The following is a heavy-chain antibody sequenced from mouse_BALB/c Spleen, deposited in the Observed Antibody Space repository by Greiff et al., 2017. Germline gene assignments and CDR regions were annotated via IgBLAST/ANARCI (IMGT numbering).Heavy chain of an antibody. Sequence: EVQLVESGGGLVKPGGSLKLSCAASGFAFSSYDMSWVRQTPEKRLEWVAYISSGGGSTYYPDTVKGRFTISRDNAKNTLYLQMSSLKSEDTAMYYCARSYYGSTRPWFAYWGQGTLVTVSA. D-gene: IGHD1-1*01. CDR2: ISSGGGST. V-gene: IGHV5-12-1*01. CDR3: ARSYYGSTRPWFAY. CDR1: GFAFSSYD. J-gene: IGHJ3*01.